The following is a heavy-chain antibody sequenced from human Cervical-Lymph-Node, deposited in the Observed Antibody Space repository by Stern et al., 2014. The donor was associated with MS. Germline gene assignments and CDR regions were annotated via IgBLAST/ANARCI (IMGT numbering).Heavy chain of an antibody. CDR1: GFTFSSYG. CDR3: ARDPSVEMATLGFDY. CDR2: IWYDGSNK. J-gene: IGHJ4*02. Sequence: VQLVESGGGVVQPGRSLRLSCAASGFTFSSYGMHWVRQAPGKVLEWVAVIWYDGSNKYYADSVKGRFTISRYNSKNTLYLQMNSLRAEDTAVYYCARDPSVEMATLGFDYWGQGTLVTVS. V-gene: IGHV3-33*01. D-gene: IGHD5-24*01.